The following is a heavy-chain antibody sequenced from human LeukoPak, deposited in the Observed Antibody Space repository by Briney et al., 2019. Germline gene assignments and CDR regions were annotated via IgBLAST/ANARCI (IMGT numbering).Heavy chain of an antibody. CDR1: GYTFTSYY. V-gene: IGHV1-46*01. D-gene: IGHD4-23*01. J-gene: IGHJ4*02. CDR2: INPSGGST. Sequence: ASVKVSCKASGYTFTSYYMHWVRQAPGQGLEWMGIINPSGGSTSYAQKFQGRVTVTRDTSTSTVYMELSSLRSEDTAVYYCARGGRVVTPINYFDYWGQGTLVTVSS. CDR3: ARGGRVVTPINYFDY.